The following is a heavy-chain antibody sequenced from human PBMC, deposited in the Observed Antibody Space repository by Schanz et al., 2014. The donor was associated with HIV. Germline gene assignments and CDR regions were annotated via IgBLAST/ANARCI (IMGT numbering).Heavy chain of an antibody. CDR2: IVVGSGNT. D-gene: IGHD3-10*01. CDR3: AADSEWFGESPSAFDI. Sequence: QLVQSGPEVKKPGTSVKVSCKASGFTFTSSAVQWVRQARGQRLEWIGWIVVGSGNTNYAQKSQERVTITRDMSTSTAYMELSSLRSEDTAVYYCAADSEWFGESPSAFDIWGQGTMVTVSS. CDR1: GFTFTSSA. V-gene: IGHV1-58*01. J-gene: IGHJ3*02.